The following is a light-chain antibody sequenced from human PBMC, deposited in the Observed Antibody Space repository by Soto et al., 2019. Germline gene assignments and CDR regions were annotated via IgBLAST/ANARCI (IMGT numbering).Light chain of an antibody. V-gene: IGLV2-23*01. Sequence: QSALTQPASVSGSPGQSITISCTGTSSDVGSNNHVSWYQQHPGKAPKLMIYEATQRPSGVSDRFSGSKSGNTASLTISGLQAEDEADYYCPSYAGSNTFYIYATGTKLTVL. J-gene: IGLJ1*01. CDR2: EAT. CDR1: SSDVGSNNH. CDR3: PSYAGSNTFYI.